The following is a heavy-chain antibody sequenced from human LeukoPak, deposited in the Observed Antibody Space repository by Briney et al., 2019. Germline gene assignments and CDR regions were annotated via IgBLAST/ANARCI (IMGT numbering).Heavy chain of an antibody. CDR3: VKITSSSGGDY. CDR2: ISSNGGST. Sequence: PGGSLRLSCSASGFTFSSYAMYWVRQAPGKGREYGSGISSNGGSTYYADSVKGRFTISRDNSKNTLYLQMSSLRAEDTAVYYCVKITSSSGGDYWGQGTLVTVSS. J-gene: IGHJ4*02. V-gene: IGHV3-64D*09. D-gene: IGHD6-19*01. CDR1: GFTFSSYA.